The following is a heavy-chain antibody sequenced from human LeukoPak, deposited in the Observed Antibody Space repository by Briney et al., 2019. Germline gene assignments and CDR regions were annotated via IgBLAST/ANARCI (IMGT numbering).Heavy chain of an antibody. V-gene: IGHV1-46*01. CDR3: ARAYDPDDY. CDR1: GYTFTGYY. CDR2: IYPSADVT. D-gene: IGHD1-1*01. J-gene: IGHJ4*02. Sequence: ASVKVSCKASGYTFTGYYIHWVRQAPGQGLEWMGIIYPSADVTSYAQKFQGRVTMTRDTSTSTVFMELSSLRSDDTAVYYCARAYDPDDYWGQGTLVTVSS.